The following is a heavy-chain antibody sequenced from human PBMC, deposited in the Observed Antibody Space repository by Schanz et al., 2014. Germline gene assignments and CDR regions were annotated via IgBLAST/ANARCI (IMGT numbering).Heavy chain of an antibody. CDR1: GYTFTSYG. CDR3: AGATYSSSWYGGSEYFQH. Sequence: QVQLVQSGAEVKKPGASVKVSCKASGYTFTSYGISWVRQAPGQGPEWMGWISDYNADTEYAQKVQGRVTMTTDTSTSTAYMELRSLRSDDTAVYYCAGATYSSSWYGGSEYFQHWGQGTLVTVSS. CDR2: ISDYNADT. V-gene: IGHV1-18*04. D-gene: IGHD6-13*01. J-gene: IGHJ1*01.